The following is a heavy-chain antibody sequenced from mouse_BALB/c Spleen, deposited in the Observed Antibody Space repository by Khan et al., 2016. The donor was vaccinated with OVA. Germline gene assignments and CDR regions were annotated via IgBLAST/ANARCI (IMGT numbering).Heavy chain of an antibody. CDR1: GYTFTNYG. CDR2: INTYTGEP. V-gene: IGHV9-3-1*01. J-gene: IGHJ4*01. CDR3: ASPPYFSYVMVY. Sequence: QIQLVQSGPELKKPGETVKISCKASGYTFTNYGMNWVKQAPGKGLKWMGWINTYTGEPTYADDFKGRFAFSLETSASTAYLQINTLKNEDTATYCCASPPYFSYVMVYWGQGTSVTVSS. D-gene: IGHD2-10*01.